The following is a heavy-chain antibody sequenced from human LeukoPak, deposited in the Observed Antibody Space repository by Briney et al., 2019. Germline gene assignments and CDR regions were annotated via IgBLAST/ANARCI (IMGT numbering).Heavy chain of an antibody. V-gene: IGHV1-18*01. D-gene: IGHD1-1*01. CDR3: ARAPGGGYFDF. Sequence: ASVKVSCKASRGTFSSYAISWERQASGQGLEWMGWISAYNSNTNYAQNLQGRVTMTTDTSTSTVYLDLRSLRSDDTAVYYCARAPGGGYFDFWGQGTLVTVSS. CDR2: ISAYNSNT. CDR1: RGTFSSYA. J-gene: IGHJ4*02.